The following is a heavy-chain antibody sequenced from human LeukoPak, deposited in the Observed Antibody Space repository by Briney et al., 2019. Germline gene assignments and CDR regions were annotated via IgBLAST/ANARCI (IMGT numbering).Heavy chain of an antibody. J-gene: IGHJ3*01. CDR2: INPNSGGT. Sequence: ASVKVSCKASGYTFTSYGINWVRQAPGQGLEWMGWINPNSGGTNYAQKFQGRVTMTRDTSISTAYMELSRLRSDDAAVYYCARANYYDSSGYSRGAFDLWGQGTMVTVSS. CDR1: GYTFTSYG. CDR3: ARANYYDSSGYSRGAFDL. D-gene: IGHD3-22*01. V-gene: IGHV1-2*02.